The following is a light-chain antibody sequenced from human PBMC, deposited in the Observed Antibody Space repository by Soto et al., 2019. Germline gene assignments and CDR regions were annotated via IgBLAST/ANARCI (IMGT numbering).Light chain of an antibody. CDR2: DVS. V-gene: IGLV2-14*01. CDR3: SSYTSSSTLYV. J-gene: IGLJ1*01. CDR1: SSDVGGYNY. Sequence: SALTQPASVSGSPGRSVTISCTGTSSDVGGYNYVSWYQQHPGKAPKLMIYDVSNRPSGVSNRFSGSKSGNTASLTIFGLKAEDEADYYCSSYTSSSTLYVFGTGTKVTVL.